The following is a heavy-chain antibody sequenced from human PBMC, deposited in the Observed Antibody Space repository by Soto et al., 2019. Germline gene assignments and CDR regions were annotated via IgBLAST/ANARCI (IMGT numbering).Heavy chain of an antibody. V-gene: IGHV3-74*01. J-gene: IGHJ4*02. Sequence: EVQLVESGGGLVQPGGSLRLSCAATGFTFSTYWMHWVRQGPGKGLVWVSRISTDGSSTTYADSVKGRFTISRDNAKNTLYLQMTSLSAEDTAVYYCARATGSNHPVDYWGQGSLVTVSS. CDR3: ARATGSNHPVDY. CDR1: GFTFSTYW. D-gene: IGHD2-2*01. CDR2: ISTDGSST.